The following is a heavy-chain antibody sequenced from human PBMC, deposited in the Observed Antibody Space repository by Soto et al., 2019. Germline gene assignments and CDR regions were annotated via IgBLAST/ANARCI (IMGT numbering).Heavy chain of an antibody. CDR3: AKDLQFSGWLSAQTFDY. J-gene: IGHJ4*02. D-gene: IGHD6-19*01. Sequence: EVQLLESGGGLVQPGGSLRLSCAVSGFTFSSHAMSWVRQAPGTGLECVSSITGSGGSTSYADSVKGRFTISRDKSKKTLYLQMNTLRGEDTAVYYCAKDLQFSGWLSAQTFDYWGQGTQVTVSS. CDR1: GFTFSSHA. V-gene: IGHV3-23*01. CDR2: ITGSGGST.